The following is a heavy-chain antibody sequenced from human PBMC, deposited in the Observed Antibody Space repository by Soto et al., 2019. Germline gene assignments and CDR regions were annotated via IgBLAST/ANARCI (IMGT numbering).Heavy chain of an antibody. J-gene: IGHJ4*02. CDR3: AKGEYCGGGSCYPYYFDY. D-gene: IGHD2-15*01. CDR2: ISGSGGST. Sequence: GGSLRLSCAASGFTFSSYAMSWVRQAPGKGLEWVSAISGSGGSTYYADSVKGRFTISRDNSKNTLYLQMNSLRAEDTAVYYWAKGEYCGGGSCYPYYFDYWGQGTLVTVSS. CDR1: GFTFSSYA. V-gene: IGHV3-23*01.